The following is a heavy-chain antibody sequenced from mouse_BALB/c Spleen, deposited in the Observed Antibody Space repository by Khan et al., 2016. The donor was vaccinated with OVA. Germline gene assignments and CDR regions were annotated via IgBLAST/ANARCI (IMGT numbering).Heavy chain of an antibody. D-gene: IGHD2-10*01. CDR2: IDPANGDV. V-gene: IGHV14-3*02. Sequence: VQLQQSGADFVKPGASVKLSCTASGFNIKDTYMHWINQRPQQGLVWLGRIDPANGDVRYDPKFPDKATIAADASSNTAYLQLSSLTSEDTAVYYSVRGAYSGLFAYWGQGTLVTVSA. J-gene: IGHJ3*01. CDR3: VRGAYSGLFAY. CDR1: GFNIKDTY.